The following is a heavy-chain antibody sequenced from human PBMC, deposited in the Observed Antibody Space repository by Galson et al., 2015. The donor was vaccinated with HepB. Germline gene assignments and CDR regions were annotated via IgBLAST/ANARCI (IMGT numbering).Heavy chain of an antibody. D-gene: IGHD6-13*01. CDR3: TTATAAPQDDYFDY. V-gene: IGHV3-15*01. Sequence: SLRLSCAASGFTFSNAWMSRVRQAPGKGLEWVGRIKSKTDGGTTDYAAPVKGRFTISRDDSKNTLYLQMNSLKTEDTAVYYCTTATAAPQDDYFDYWGQGTLVTVSS. J-gene: IGHJ4*02. CDR2: IKSKTDGGTT. CDR1: GFTFSNAW.